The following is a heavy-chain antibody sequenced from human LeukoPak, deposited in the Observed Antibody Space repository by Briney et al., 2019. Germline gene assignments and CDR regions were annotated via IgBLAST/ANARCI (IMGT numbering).Heavy chain of an antibody. V-gene: IGHV4-59*01. Sequence: PSETLSLTCTVSGGSISSYYWSWIRQPPGKGLEWIGYIYYSGSTNYNPSLKSRVTMSVDTSKNQFSLKLSSVTAADTAVYYCAREEDYYDSSGYIYWGQGTLVTVSS. J-gene: IGHJ4*02. CDR1: GGSISSYY. CDR3: AREEDYYDSSGYIY. D-gene: IGHD3-22*01. CDR2: IYYSGST.